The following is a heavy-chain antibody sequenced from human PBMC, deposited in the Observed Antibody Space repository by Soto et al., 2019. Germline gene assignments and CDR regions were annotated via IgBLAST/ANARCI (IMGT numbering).Heavy chain of an antibody. CDR2: FDPEDGET. V-gene: IGHV1-24*01. Sequence: ASVKVSCKVSGYTLTELSMHWVRQAPGKGLEWMGGFDPEDGETIYAQKFQGRVTMTEDTSTDTAYMELSSLRSEDTAVYYCATDRSPRGCSSTSCYPHWFDPWGQGTQVTVSS. CDR1: GYTLTELS. J-gene: IGHJ5*02. CDR3: ATDRSPRGCSSTSCYPHWFDP. D-gene: IGHD2-2*01.